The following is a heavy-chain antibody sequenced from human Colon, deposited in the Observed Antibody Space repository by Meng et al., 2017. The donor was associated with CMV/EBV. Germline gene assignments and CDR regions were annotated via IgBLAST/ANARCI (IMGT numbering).Heavy chain of an antibody. V-gene: IGHV1-69*12. J-gene: IGHJ5*02. D-gene: IGHD6-13*01. CDR2: IIPMFGSP. CDR1: GGTFDTSP. Sequence: HVQVVQSWAEVKKPESSVKVSRKVAGGTFDTSPFNWLRQAPGQGLEWMGGIIPMFGSPSYSQKFRGRVTITADELEVNSLRSEDTAVYYCARGKQAGFDLWGQGTLVTVSS. CDR3: ARGKQAGFDL.